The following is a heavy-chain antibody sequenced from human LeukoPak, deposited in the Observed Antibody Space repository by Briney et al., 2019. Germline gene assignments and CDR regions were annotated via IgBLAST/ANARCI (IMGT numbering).Heavy chain of an antibody. CDR2: ISSSSGYI. J-gene: IGHJ3*02. CDR3: AKSQWELPQPHDAFDI. V-gene: IGHV3-21*04. Sequence: GGSLRLSCAASGFTFSSYSMNWVRQAPGKGLEWVSSISSSSGYIYYADSVKGRFTISRDNAKNSLYLQMNSLRAEDTAVYYCAKSQWELPQPHDAFDIWGQGTMVTVSS. D-gene: IGHD1-26*01. CDR1: GFTFSSYS.